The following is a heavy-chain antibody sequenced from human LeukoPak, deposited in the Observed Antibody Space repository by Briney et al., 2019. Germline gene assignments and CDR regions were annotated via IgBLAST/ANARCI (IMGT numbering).Heavy chain of an antibody. CDR1: GFTFTTYW. CDR2: IRQDGSEK. J-gene: IGHJ4*02. V-gene: IGHV3-7*01. D-gene: IGHD1-26*01. CDR3: ARGGGASDY. Sequence: PGGSLRLSCAASGFTFTTYWVSWIRQAPGKGLEWVANIRQDGSEKSYVDSVKGRFTISRDNAKNSVYLQMNSLRAEDTALYYCARGGGASDYWGQGTLVTVSS.